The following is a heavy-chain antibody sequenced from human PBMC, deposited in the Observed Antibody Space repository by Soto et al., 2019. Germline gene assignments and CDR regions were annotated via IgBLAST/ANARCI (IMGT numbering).Heavy chain of an antibody. Sequence: QVQLVESGGGVVQPGRSLRLSCAASGFTFSNYGMHWVRQAPGKGLEWMAIIWYDGSNKYYADSVKGLFTISRDNSKNPLYLQMNRLRAADSGVDYCAGGGEMGYSYTSGSYIDYWGQGTLVTVSS. J-gene: IGHJ4*02. CDR2: IWYDGSNK. CDR1: GFTFSNYG. CDR3: AGGGEMGYSYTSGSYIDY. D-gene: IGHD3-10*01. V-gene: IGHV3-33*01.